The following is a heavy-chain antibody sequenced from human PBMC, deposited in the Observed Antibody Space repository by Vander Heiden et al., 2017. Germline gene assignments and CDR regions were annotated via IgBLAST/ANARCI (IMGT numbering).Heavy chain of an antibody. CDR1: GYTLTELS. V-gene: IGHV1-24*01. CDR3: ATPGYSSGWIPFFDY. J-gene: IGHJ4*02. CDR2: FDPEDGET. D-gene: IGHD6-19*01. Sequence: QVQLVQSGAEVKKPGASVKVPCKVSGYTLTELSRHWVRQAPGKGLEWMGGFDPEDGETIYAQKFQGRVTMTEDTSTDTAYMELSSLRSEDTAVYYCATPGYSSGWIPFFDYWGQGTLVTVSS.